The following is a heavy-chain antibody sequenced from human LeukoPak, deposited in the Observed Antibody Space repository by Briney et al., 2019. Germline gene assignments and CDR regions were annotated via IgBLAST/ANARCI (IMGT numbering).Heavy chain of an antibody. CDR3: ARERTGSGSYYYYYYYYMDV. CDR1: GFTFSDYY. J-gene: IGHJ6*03. D-gene: IGHD3-10*01. V-gene: IGHV3-11*04. Sequence: GGSLRLSCAASGFTFSDYYMSWIRQAPGKGLEWVSYISSSGSTIYYADSVKGRFTISRDNAKNSLYLQMNSLRAEDTAVYYCARERTGSGSYYYYYYYYMDVWGKGTTVTVSS. CDR2: ISSSGSTI.